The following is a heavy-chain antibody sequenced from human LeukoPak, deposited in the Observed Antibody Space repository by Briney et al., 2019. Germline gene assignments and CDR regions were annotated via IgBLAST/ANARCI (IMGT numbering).Heavy chain of an antibody. V-gene: IGHV3-9*01. D-gene: IGHD3-22*01. Sequence: GRSLRLSCAASGFTFDDYAMHWVRQAPGKGLEWVSGISWNSGSIGYADSVKGRFTISRDNAKNSLYLQMNSLRAEDTALYYCAKDFSPSGIMIVVVGDAFDIWGQGTMVTVSS. J-gene: IGHJ3*02. CDR3: AKDFSPSGIMIVVVGDAFDI. CDR2: ISWNSGSI. CDR1: GFTFDDYA.